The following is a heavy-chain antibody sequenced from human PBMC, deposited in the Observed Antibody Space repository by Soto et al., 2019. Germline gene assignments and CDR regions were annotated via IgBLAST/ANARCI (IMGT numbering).Heavy chain of an antibody. CDR2: ISGSGGST. D-gene: IGHD3-16*02. CDR1: GFTFSSYA. Sequence: LRLSCAASGFTFSSYAMSWVRQAPGKGLEWVSAISGSGGSTYYADSVKGRFTISRDNSKNTLYLQMNSLRAEDTAVYYCAKNRGNISTFDYWGQGTLVTVSS. J-gene: IGHJ4*02. CDR3: AKNRGNISTFDY. V-gene: IGHV3-23*01.